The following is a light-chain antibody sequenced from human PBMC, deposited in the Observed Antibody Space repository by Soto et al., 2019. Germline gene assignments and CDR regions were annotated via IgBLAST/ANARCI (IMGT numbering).Light chain of an antibody. CDR2: EVS. V-gene: IGLV2-8*01. CDR3: SSYAGSNNYV. CDR1: SSDVGGYNY. J-gene: IGLJ1*01. Sequence: QSALTQPPSASGSPGQSVTLSCTGTSSDVGGYNYVSWYQQHPGKAPKLMIYEVSKRPSGVPDRFSGSKSGNTASLTVSGLQAEDEADYYCSSYAGSNNYVFGTGTKVNV.